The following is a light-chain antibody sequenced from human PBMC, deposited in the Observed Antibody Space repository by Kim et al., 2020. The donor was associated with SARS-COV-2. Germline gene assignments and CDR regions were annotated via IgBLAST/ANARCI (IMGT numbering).Light chain of an antibody. Sequence: EIVMTSSPATLSVSPGERATLSCRASQSVSSNLAWYQQNPGQAPRLLIYGASTRVTGIPARFSGSGSGTEFTLTVNSLQPEDFAVYYCQQYNKWPYTFGQGTKLEI. CDR1: QSVSSN. CDR3: QQYNKWPYT. J-gene: IGKJ2*01. CDR2: GAS. V-gene: IGKV3-15*01.